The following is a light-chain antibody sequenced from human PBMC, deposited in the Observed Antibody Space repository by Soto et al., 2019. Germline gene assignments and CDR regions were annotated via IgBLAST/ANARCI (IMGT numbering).Light chain of an antibody. Sequence: DIQLTQSPSTLSASVGDSVTITCRASQNVTTSMAWYQHKPVRAPKLLIFDVSNLESGVPSRFSGGGSGTDFTLTISSLHSDDFATYYCQQFDYSRTFGRGTKVDLK. V-gene: IGKV1-5*01. J-gene: IGKJ1*01. CDR1: QNVTTS. CDR3: QQFDYSRT. CDR2: DVS.